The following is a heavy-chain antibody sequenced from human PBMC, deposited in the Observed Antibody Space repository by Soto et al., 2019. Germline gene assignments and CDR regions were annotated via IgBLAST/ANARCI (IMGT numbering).Heavy chain of an antibody. D-gene: IGHD6-19*01. Sequence: EVQLVESGGGLVQPGRSLRLSCAASGFTFDDYAMHWVRQAPGKGLEWVSGISWNSGSIGYADSVKGRFTISRDNAKNSLYLQMNSLRAEDTALYYCAKDYGYSSGPIDYWGQGPLVTVSS. V-gene: IGHV3-9*01. CDR3: AKDYGYSSGPIDY. CDR2: ISWNSGSI. J-gene: IGHJ4*02. CDR1: GFTFDDYA.